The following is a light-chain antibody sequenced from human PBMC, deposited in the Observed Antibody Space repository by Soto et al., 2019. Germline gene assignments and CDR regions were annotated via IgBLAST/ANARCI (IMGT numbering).Light chain of an antibody. CDR2: EVS. Sequence: QSALTQPPSASGSPGQSVTISCTETSSDVGGYNYVSWYQQHPGKAPKLIIYEVSQRPSGVSDRFSGSKSGNTASLTVSGLQAEDLADYSSGSYAGNTKYVFGTGTNVTV. V-gene: IGLV2-8*01. J-gene: IGLJ1*01. CDR1: SSDVGGYNY. CDR3: GSYAGNTKYV.